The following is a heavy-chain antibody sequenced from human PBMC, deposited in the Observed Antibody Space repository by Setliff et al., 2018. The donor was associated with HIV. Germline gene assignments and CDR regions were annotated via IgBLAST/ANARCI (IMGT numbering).Heavy chain of an antibody. CDR1: GYSISSDYF. V-gene: IGHV4-38-2*01. CDR2: FYQSGNI. J-gene: IGHJ3*01. Sequence: SETLSLTCAVSGYSISSDYFWGWIRQSPGKGLEWIGSFYQSGNIYYNPSLKSRVTISVDTSKSQFSLRLTSVTAADTAVYYCARGGRSWFQNFHGAFDVWGQGTMVTVSS. D-gene: IGHD3-16*01. CDR3: ARGGRSWFQNFHGAFDV.